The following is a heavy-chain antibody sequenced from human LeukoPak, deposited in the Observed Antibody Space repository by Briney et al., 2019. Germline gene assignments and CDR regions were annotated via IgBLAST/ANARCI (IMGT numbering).Heavy chain of an antibody. Sequence: SETLSLTCTVSGGSISNNNYYWNWIRQPPGKGLEWIGYIYYTGSTNYNPSLKSRVTMSVDTSKNQFSLNLRSVTPEDTAVYYCARNLIPEQLVLNFWGQGTLVTVSS. CDR2: IYYTGST. J-gene: IGHJ4*02. V-gene: IGHV4-61*01. CDR3: ARNLIPEQLVLNF. CDR1: GGSISNNNYY. D-gene: IGHD6-13*01.